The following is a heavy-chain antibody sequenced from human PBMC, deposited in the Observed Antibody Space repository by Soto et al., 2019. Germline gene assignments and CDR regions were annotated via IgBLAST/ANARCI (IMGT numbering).Heavy chain of an antibody. V-gene: IGHV4-4*09. D-gene: IGHD4-17*01. J-gene: IGHJ4*01. Sequence: SETLSLTCTVSGGFIWGWIRQPPGKGLEWIGYIYNSGRYNYNPSLKSRLTISVDTSKNQFSLKLSSVTAADTAVYYCASGLVTTLHYWGQGTLVTVSS. CDR3: ASGLVTTLHY. CDR2: IYNSGRY. CDR1: GGFI.